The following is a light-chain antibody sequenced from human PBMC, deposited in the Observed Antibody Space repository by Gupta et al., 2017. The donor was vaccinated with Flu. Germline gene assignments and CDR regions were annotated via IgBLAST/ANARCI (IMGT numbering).Light chain of an antibody. Sequence: QSALTQPASVSGSPGPSIAISCTGTSSDVGGYNNVSWYQQHPGKAPKLMIYEVSNRPSGVSNRFSGSKSGNTASLTISGLQAEDESDFYCSSYTSSSTLYVFGTGTKVTVL. V-gene: IGLV2-14*01. CDR2: EVS. CDR1: SSDVGGYNN. CDR3: SSYTSSSTLYV. J-gene: IGLJ1*01.